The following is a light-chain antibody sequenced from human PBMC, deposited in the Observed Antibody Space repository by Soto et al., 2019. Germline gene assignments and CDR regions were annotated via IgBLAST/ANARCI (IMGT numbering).Light chain of an antibody. CDR2: AAS. V-gene: IGKV1-6*01. Sequence: AIQMTQSPSSLSASVGDRVTITCRASQGIRNDLGWYQQKPGKAPKLLIYAASSLQSGVPSRFSGSGSGTDFTLTISSLQPEDFAIYYCLQDYNYSYTFGQGTKVDIK. CDR1: QGIRND. CDR3: LQDYNYSYT. J-gene: IGKJ2*01.